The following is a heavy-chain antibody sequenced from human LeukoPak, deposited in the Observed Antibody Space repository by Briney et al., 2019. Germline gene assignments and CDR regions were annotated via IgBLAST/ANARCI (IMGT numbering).Heavy chain of an antibody. CDR1: GGSINSGGYY. J-gene: IGHJ3*02. CDR2: IFHGGNT. V-gene: IGHV4-30-2*06. D-gene: IGHD6-6*01. Sequence: SQTLSLTCTVSGGSINSGGYYWNWIRQSPGKGLEWIGYIFHGGNTYYNPSLKSRVTISLNRSKNQFSLKLSSVTAADTAVYYCARDRRYSSSWYDAFDIWGQGTMVTASS. CDR3: ARDRRYSSSWYDAFDI.